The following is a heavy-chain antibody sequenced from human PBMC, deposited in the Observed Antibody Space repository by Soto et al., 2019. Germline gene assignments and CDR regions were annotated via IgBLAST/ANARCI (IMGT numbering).Heavy chain of an antibody. Sequence: LSLTCAVSGGSFTSNNWWTWVRQPPGQGLEWIGEIYRTGSTNYNPSLKSRVTISLDKSENQFSLKATSLTAADTAVYYCASRDPGTSVDYWGQGTLVTVSS. CDR1: GGSFTSNNW. CDR3: ASRDPGTSVDY. CDR2: IYRTGST. J-gene: IGHJ4*02. V-gene: IGHV4-4*02. D-gene: IGHD1-7*01.